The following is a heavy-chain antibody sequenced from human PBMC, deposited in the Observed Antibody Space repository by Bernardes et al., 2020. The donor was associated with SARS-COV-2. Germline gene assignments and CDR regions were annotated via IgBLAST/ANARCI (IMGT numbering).Heavy chain of an antibody. CDR3: AKRGTERYFDW. CDR1: GFTYRTYA. Sequence: GGSLRLSCAASGFTYRTYAMSWVRQAPGKGLEWVSSISDNGGATFYADSLKGRFTISRDNSRNTLYLQMNRLRAEDTAIYYCAKRGTERYFDWWGQGTLVTVSP. CDR2: ISDNGGAT. D-gene: IGHD2-8*02. V-gene: IGHV3-23*01. J-gene: IGHJ4*02.